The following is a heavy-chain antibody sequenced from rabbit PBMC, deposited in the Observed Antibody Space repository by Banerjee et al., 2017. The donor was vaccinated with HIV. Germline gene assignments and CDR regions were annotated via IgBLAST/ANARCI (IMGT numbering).Heavy chain of an antibody. CDR2: IYAGSIGST. D-gene: IGHD4-2*01. CDR1: GFSFSSSYY. J-gene: IGHJ4*01. V-gene: IGHV1S45*01. CDR3: AINYTAGYAGSNL. Sequence: QEQLVESGGGLVQPEGSLTLTCTASGFSFSSSYYMCWVRQAPGKGLEWIACIYAGSIGSTYYASWAKGRFTISKTSSTTVTLQMTSLTAADTATYFCAINYTAGYAGSNLWGQGTLVTVS.